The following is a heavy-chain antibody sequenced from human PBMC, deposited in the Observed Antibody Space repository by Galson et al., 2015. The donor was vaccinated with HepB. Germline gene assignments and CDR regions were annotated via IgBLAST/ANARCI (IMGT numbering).Heavy chain of an antibody. CDR3: ARGGGTYYYGPGSYATPSDY. J-gene: IGHJ4*02. D-gene: IGHD3-10*01. V-gene: IGHV3-21*01. CDR1: GFTFSSYN. Sequence: SLRLSCAGSGFTFSSYNMNWVRQAPGKGLEWVSSISSSSTYIFHADSVKGRFTISRDNANNSLYLQMNSLTVDDTAVYYCARGGGTYYYGPGSYATPSDYWGQGILVTVSS. CDR2: ISSSSTYI.